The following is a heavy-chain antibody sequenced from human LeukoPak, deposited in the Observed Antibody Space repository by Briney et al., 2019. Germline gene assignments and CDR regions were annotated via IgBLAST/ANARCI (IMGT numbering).Heavy chain of an antibody. V-gene: IGHV6-1*01. CDR2: TYYRSRWYN. J-gene: IGHJ4*02. D-gene: IGHD6-19*01. CDR3: ARGPGIAVAGHFDY. Sequence: SQTLSLTCALSGDTVSSNSAAWDWVRQSPSRGLEWLGRTYYRSRWYNDYAVSVKSRITINPDTSKNQFSLQLNSVTPEDTAVYYCARGPGIAVAGHFDYWGQGTLVTVSS. CDR1: GDTVSSNSAA.